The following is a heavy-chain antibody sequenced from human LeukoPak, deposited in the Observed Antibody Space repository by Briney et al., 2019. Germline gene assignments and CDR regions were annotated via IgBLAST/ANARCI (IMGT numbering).Heavy chain of an antibody. D-gene: IGHD3-3*01. Sequence: GGSLRLSCAASGFTFSNYAMNWVRQAPGKGLEWVSAISGSSGHTYYADSVKGRFTISRDNSKNTLYLQMNSLRAEDTAVCYCAKVGFSEMEWLLYSDHWGQGTLVTVSS. CDR2: ISGSSGHT. V-gene: IGHV3-23*01. CDR1: GFTFSNYA. CDR3: AKVGFSEMEWLLYSDH. J-gene: IGHJ4*02.